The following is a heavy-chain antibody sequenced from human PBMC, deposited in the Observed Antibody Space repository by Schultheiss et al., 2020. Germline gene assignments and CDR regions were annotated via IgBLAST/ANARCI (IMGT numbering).Heavy chain of an antibody. D-gene: IGHD3-10*01. V-gene: IGHV4-61*08. Sequence: SETLSLTCTVSGGSISSGGYYWSWIRQPPGKGLEWIGYIYYSGSTNYNPSLKSRVTISVDTSKNQFSLQLNSVTPEDTAVYYCARDHGAKFEAFDIWGQGTMVTVSS. CDR1: GGSISSGGYY. J-gene: IGHJ3*02. CDR2: IYYSGST. CDR3: ARDHGAKFEAFDI.